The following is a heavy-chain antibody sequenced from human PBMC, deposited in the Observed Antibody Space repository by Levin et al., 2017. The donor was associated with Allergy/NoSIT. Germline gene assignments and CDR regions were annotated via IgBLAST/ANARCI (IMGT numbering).Heavy chain of an antibody. J-gene: IGHJ4*02. Sequence: GESLKISCAASGFTFSSYWMSWVRQAPGKGLEWVANIKQDGSEKYYVDSVKGRFTISRDNAKNSLYLQMNSLRAEDTAVYYCARSDGYSSSSEDYWGQGTLVTVSS. D-gene: IGHD6-6*01. CDR1: GFTFSSYW. CDR3: ARSDGYSSSSEDY. CDR2: IKQDGSEK. V-gene: IGHV3-7*01.